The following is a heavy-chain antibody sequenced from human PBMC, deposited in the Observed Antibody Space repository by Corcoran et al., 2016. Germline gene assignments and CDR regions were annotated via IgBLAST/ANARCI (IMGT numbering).Heavy chain of an antibody. J-gene: IGHJ4*02. CDR3: ARDLSSSWSIDY. Sequence: QVQLVESGGGVVQPGRSLRLSCAASGFTFRSYGMHWVRQAPGKGLEWVAVISYDGSNKYYADSVKGRFTISRDNSKNTLYLKMNSLRAEDTAVYYCARDLSSSWSIDYWGQGTLVTVSS. D-gene: IGHD6-13*01. CDR1: GFTFRSYG. V-gene: IGHV3-30*03. CDR2: ISYDGSNK.